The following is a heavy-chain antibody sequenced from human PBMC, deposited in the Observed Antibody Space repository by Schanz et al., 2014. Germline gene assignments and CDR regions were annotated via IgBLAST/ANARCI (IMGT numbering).Heavy chain of an antibody. Sequence: QVQLVQSGADVKKPGSSVRVSCKASGGTFSSYTISWVRQAPGQGLEWMGRIIPNTGGTNFAQKFQGWVTVTRDTSISTVYMELSRVTYEDTAVYYCARDDRAYYYGMDVWGQGTTVTVSS. J-gene: IGHJ6*02. CDR3: ARDDRAYYYGMDV. CDR1: GGTFSSYT. CDR2: IIPNTGGT. D-gene: IGHD3-22*01. V-gene: IGHV1-2*04.